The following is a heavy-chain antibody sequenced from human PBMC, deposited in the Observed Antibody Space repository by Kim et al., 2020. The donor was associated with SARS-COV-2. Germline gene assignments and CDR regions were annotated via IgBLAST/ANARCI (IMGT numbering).Heavy chain of an antibody. CDR1: GGSISSYY. V-gene: IGHV4-4*07. D-gene: IGHD3-22*01. CDR3: ARESSSGYYKEIYYFDY. Sequence: SETLSLTCTVSGGSISSYYWSWIRQPAGKGLEWIGRIYTSGSPNYNPSLKSRVTMSVDTSKNQFSLKLSSVTAADTAVYYCARESSSGYYKEIYYFDYWGQGTLVTVSS. J-gene: IGHJ4*02. CDR2: IYTSGSP.